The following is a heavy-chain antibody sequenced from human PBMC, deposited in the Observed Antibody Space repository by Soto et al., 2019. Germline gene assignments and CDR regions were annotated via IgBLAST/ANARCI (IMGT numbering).Heavy chain of an antibody. CDR3: ARDLLYSSSELDP. CDR1: GFTFSTYW. J-gene: IGHJ5*02. D-gene: IGHD6-6*01. Sequence: GGSLRLSCAASGFTFSTYWMHWVRQAPGKGLVWVSRVNNDGSSTTYADSVKGRFTISRDNAKNTLYLQMNSLRAEDTAVYYCARDLLYSSSELDPWGQGTLVTVSS. V-gene: IGHV3-74*01. CDR2: VNNDGSST.